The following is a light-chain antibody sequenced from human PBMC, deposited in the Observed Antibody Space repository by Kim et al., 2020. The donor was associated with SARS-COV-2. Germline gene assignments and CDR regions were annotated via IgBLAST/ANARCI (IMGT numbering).Light chain of an antibody. J-gene: IGLJ2*01. CDR1: SSDVGSYNY. CDR2: DVT. CDR3: CSYAGSVV. Sequence: PGQSVTISCAGTSSDVGSYNYVSWYQQHPGKAPKLIMYDVTKRPAGVPDRFSGSKSGNTASLTISGLQAEDEADYYCCSYAGSVVFGGGTKLTVL. V-gene: IGLV2-11*01.